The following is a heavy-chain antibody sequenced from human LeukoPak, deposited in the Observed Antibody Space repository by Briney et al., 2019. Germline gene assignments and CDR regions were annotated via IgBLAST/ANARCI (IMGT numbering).Heavy chain of an antibody. CDR1: GFTFSSYG. V-gene: IGHV3-33*01. CDR2: IWYDGSNK. CDR3: ASSSGWSFDDDY. J-gene: IGHJ4*02. Sequence: PGGSRRLSCAASGFTFSSYGMHWVRQAPGKGLEWVAVIWYDGSNKYYADSVKGRFTISRDNSKNTLYLQMNSLRAEDTAVYYCASSSGWSFDDDYWGQGTLVTVSS. D-gene: IGHD6-19*01.